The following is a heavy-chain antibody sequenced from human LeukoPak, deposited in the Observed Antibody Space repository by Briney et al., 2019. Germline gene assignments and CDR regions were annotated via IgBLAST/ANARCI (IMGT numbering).Heavy chain of an antibody. Sequence: EASVKVSCKASGYTFSSYDINWVRQATGQGLEWMGWMNPNSGNTGYVQKFQGRVTMTRNTSISTAYMELSSLRSEDTAVYFCARGGVGTDFDYWGQGTLVTVSS. CDR1: GYTFSSYD. CDR2: MNPNSGNT. J-gene: IGHJ4*02. D-gene: IGHD4-23*01. CDR3: ARGGVGTDFDY. V-gene: IGHV1-8*01.